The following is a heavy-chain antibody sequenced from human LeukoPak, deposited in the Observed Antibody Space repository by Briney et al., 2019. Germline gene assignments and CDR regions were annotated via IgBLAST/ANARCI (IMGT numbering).Heavy chain of an antibody. J-gene: IGHJ4*02. Sequence: SETLSLTCAVYGGSFSGYYWSWIRQPPGKGLEWIGEINHSGSTNYNPSLKSRVTISVDTSKNQFSLKLSSVTAADTAVYYCARGQYKRFDYWGQGTLVTVSS. CDR3: ARGQYKRFDY. CDR1: GGSFSGYY. D-gene: IGHD2-2*01. V-gene: IGHV4-34*01. CDR2: INHSGST.